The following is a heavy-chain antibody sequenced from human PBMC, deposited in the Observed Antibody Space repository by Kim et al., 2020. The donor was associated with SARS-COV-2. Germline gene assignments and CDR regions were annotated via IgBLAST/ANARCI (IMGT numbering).Heavy chain of an antibody. V-gene: IGHV3-53*01. CDR2: IYSGGST. J-gene: IGHJ4*02. CDR3: ARGVTYYYGSGSYHLGY. CDR1: GFTVSSNY. D-gene: IGHD3-10*01. Sequence: GGSLRLSCAASGFTVSSNYMSWVRQAPGKGLEWVSVIYSGGSTYYADSVKGRFTISRDNSKNTLYLQMNSLRAEDTAVYYCARGVTYYYGSGSYHLGYWGQGTLVTVSS.